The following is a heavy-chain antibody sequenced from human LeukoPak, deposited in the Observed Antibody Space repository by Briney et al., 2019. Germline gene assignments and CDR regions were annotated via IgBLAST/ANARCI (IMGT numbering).Heavy chain of an antibody. D-gene: IGHD3-10*01. CDR2: ISSSSSYT. CDR1: GFTFSDYY. J-gene: IGHJ6*04. Sequence: GGSLRLSCAASGFTFSDYYMSWIRQAPGKGLEWVSYISSSSSYTNYADSVKGRFTISRDNAKNSLYLQMNSLRAEDTAVYYCARDNGGPYGSGSYQYYGMHVWGKGTTVTVSS. CDR3: ARDNGGPYGSGSYQYYGMHV. V-gene: IGHV3-11*06.